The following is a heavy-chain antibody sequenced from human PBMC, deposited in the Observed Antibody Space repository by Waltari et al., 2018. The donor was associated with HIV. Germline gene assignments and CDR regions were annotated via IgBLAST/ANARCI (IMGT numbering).Heavy chain of an antibody. CDR1: GSSFTRYW. Sequence: EVPLVQSGAEVKKPGESLKISCKASGSSFTRYWIGWVRQMPGKGLEWMGIIYPGDSDTRYSPSFQGQVTISADKSISTAYLQWSSLKASDTAMYYCATSRSTYYDTGGYFDYWGQGTLVNVSS. V-gene: IGHV5-51*03. CDR2: IYPGDSDT. CDR3: ATSRSTYYDTGGYFDY. J-gene: IGHJ4*02. D-gene: IGHD3-22*01.